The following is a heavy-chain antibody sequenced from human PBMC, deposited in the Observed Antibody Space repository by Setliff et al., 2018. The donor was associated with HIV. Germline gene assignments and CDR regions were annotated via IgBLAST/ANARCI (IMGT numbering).Heavy chain of an antibody. Sequence: GGSLRLSCAASGFTFSDHYMDWVRQAPGKGLEWVGRTKNKDNSFTTEYAASVKGRFTISRDDSKNSLSLHMNSLKTEDTAVYYCAVWIREVISWGRGTLVTASS. D-gene: IGHD3-10*01. CDR1: GFTFSDHY. V-gene: IGHV3-72*01. CDR3: AVWIREVIS. CDR2: TKNKDNSFTT. J-gene: IGHJ5*02.